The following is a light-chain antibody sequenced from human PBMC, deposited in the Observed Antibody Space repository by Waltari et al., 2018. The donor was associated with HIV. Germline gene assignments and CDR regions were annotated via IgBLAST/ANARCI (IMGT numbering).Light chain of an antibody. Sequence: SYELTQPPSVSVSPGQTARITCSGDALPKQYAYWYKQKPGQAPVLVIYKDSERPSGVPERFSGSSSGTTVTLTISGVQAEDEADYYCQSADSSGTYVFGGGTKLTVL. CDR1: ALPKQY. V-gene: IGLV3-25*03. CDR3: QSADSSGTYV. J-gene: IGLJ3*02. CDR2: KDS.